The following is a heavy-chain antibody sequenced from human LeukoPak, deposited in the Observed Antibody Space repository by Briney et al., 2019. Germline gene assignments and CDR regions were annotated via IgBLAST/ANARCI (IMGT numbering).Heavy chain of an antibody. V-gene: IGHV3-23*01. J-gene: IGHJ4*02. CDR3: AKGVVPAARTPLTN. D-gene: IGHD2-2*01. Sequence: GGSLRLSCAASGFTFISYAMSWVRQAPGKGLEWVSAISGSGGSTYYADSVKGRFTISRDNSKNTLYLQMNSLRAEDTAVYYCAKGVVPAARTPLTNWGQGILVTVSS. CDR2: ISGSGGST. CDR1: GFTFISYA.